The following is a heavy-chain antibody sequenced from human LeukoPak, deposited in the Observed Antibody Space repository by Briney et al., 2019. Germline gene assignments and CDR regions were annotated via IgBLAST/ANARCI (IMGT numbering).Heavy chain of an antibody. CDR1: GGSFSGYY. CDR3: ARAGGDYYDRFSDY. D-gene: IGHD3-22*01. J-gene: IGHJ4*02. Sequence: SETLSLTCAVYGGSFSGYYWSWIRQPPGKGLEWIGEINHSGSTNYNPSLKSRVTISVDTSKNQFSLKLSSVTAADTAVYYCARAGGDYYDRFSDYWGQGTLVTVSS. CDR2: INHSGST. V-gene: IGHV4-34*01.